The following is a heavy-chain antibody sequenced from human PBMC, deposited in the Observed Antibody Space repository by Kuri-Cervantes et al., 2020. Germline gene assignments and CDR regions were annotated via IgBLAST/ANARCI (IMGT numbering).Heavy chain of an antibody. CDR1: GFTFDDYA. Sequence: LSLTCAVSGFTFDDYAMHWVRQAPGKGLEWVSGISWKSGSIDNADSVKGRFSISRDNAKKSLYLQMNSLRAEDTALYYCAKDLHGSSGGWDAFDIWGQGTMVTVSS. J-gene: IGHJ3*02. CDR2: ISWKSGSI. V-gene: IGHV3-9*01. CDR3: AKDLHGSSGGWDAFDI. D-gene: IGHD6-13*01.